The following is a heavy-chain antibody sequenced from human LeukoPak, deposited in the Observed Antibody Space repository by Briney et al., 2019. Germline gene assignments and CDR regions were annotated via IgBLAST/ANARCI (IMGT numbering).Heavy chain of an antibody. V-gene: IGHV3-23*01. Sequence: PGGSLRLSCAASGFTFRSYSMSWVRQAPGRGLEWVSAISGNGDSTYYADSVKGRFTISRDNSKNTLFLQMSSLRAEDTAVYYCAKGDSGGDFRYFDYWGQGTLVTVSS. CDR3: AKGDSGGDFRYFDY. D-gene: IGHD4-23*01. CDR1: GFTFRSYS. J-gene: IGHJ4*02. CDR2: ISGNGDST.